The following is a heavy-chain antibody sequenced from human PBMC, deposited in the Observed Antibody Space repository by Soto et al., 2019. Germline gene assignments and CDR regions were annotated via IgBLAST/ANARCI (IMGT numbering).Heavy chain of an antibody. V-gene: IGHV4-34*01. Sequence: QVQLQQWGAGLLKPSETLSLSCAVYGGYFNDNYYTWFRQPPGKGLEWIGEISRSGTTKYIPSLKSRASSSFGTSKTQVSLKVTSVTAADTAVYYCATSLWFGTQVELWGQGALVTVSS. CDR1: GGYFNDNY. CDR3: ATSLWFGTQVEL. J-gene: IGHJ5*02. D-gene: IGHD3-10*01. CDR2: ISRSGTT.